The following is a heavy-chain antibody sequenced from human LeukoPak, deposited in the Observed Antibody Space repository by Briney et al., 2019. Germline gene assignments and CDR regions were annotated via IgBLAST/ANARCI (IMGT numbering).Heavy chain of an antibody. V-gene: IGHV3-23*01. CDR3: ARELPLGYCSSTSCYRVMDV. J-gene: IGHJ6*03. Sequence: PGGSLRLSCAASGFTFSSYAMSWVRQAPGKGLEWVSAISDSGGSTYYADSVKGRFTISRDNAKNSLYLQMNSLRSEDTAVYYCARELPLGYCSSTSCYRVMDVWGKGTTVTVSS. CDR2: ISDSGGST. CDR1: GFTFSSYA. D-gene: IGHD2-2*01.